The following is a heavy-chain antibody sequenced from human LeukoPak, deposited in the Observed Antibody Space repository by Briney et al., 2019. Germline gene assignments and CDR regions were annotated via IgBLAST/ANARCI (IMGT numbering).Heavy chain of an antibody. J-gene: IGHJ4*02. V-gene: IGHV3-23*01. CDR2: IRGSSDVI. CDR3: AKGQSASSTFDS. CDR1: GFTFSSHA. Sequence: GGSLRLSCAASGFTFSSHAMSWVRQAPRKGLEWISLIRGSSDVIEYADSVRGRFTISRDNSKNTVSLQMNNLRAEDTAVYYCAKGQSASSTFDSWGQGTLVTVSS.